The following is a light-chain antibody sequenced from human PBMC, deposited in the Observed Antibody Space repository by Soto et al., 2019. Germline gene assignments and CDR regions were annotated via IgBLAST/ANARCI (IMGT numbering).Light chain of an antibody. CDR3: QQYGSSPWT. V-gene: IGKV3-20*01. CDR1: QSVSSSF. J-gene: IGKJ1*01. Sequence: EIVLTQSPGTLSVSPVERATLSCRASQSVSSSFLAWYQQKPGPAPRLLIYAASSRATGTPDSFSGSGSGTDFPPTIIRLEPEDFAVYYCQQYGSSPWTFGQGTKVGIK. CDR2: AAS.